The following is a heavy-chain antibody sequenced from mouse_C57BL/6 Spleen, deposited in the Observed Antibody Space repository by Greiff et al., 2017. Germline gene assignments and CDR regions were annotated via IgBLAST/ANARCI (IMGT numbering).Heavy chain of an antibody. J-gene: IGHJ2*01. CDR2: ILPGSGST. V-gene: IGHV1-9*01. CDR3: ARRYYGGSYLDY. CDR1: GYTFTGYW. D-gene: IGHD1-1*01. Sequence: QVQLQQSGAELMKPGASVKLSCKATGYTFTGYWIEWVKQRPGHGLEWIGEILPGSGSTNYNDKFKGKATFTADTSSNTAYMQLSSLTTEDSAIYYCARRYYGGSYLDYWGQGTTLTVSS.